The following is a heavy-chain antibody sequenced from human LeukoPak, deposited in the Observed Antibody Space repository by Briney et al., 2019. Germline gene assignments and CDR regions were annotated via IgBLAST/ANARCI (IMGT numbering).Heavy chain of an antibody. Sequence: SETLSLTCTVSGGTINNYYWSWIRQPAGKGLEWIGRIYTRGSTNYNPSLKSRVTISVDTSKNQLSLKLSYVTAADTAVYYCARLCPGGPPSVFDYWGQGDLGTVSS. V-gene: IGHV4-4*07. J-gene: IGHJ4*02. D-gene: IGHD2-21*01. CDR2: IYTRGST. CDR1: GGTINNYY. CDR3: ARLCPGGPPSVFDY.